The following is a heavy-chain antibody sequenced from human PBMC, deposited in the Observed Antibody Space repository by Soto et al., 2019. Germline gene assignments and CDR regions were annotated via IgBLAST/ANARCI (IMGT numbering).Heavy chain of an antibody. V-gene: IGHV1-18*01. Sequence: QVQLVQSGGEVKKPGASVKLSCTASGYTFTSYGISWVRQAPGQGLEWMGWISAYNGKTNYAQNVQGRVTMTTDTSTRTAYMDMRSLRSDDTAVYYCARGGDVNYYHGMDVWGQGTTGTVYS. D-gene: IGHD5-12*01. CDR3: ARGGDVNYYHGMDV. CDR2: ISAYNGKT. CDR1: GYTFTSYG. J-gene: IGHJ6*02.